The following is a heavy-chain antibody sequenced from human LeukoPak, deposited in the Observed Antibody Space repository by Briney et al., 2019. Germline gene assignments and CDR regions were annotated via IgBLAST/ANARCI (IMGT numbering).Heavy chain of an antibody. CDR2: LSDSGVYT. J-gene: IGHJ4*02. Sequence: GGSLRLSCAASGFTFSNYAMTWVRQAPGKGLEWVSILSDSGVYTYYADSVKGRFTISRDNSKNTLYLQMNSLRAEGTAVYYCAKSTPSIQLSPFDYWGQGTLVTVSS. D-gene: IGHD5-18*01. CDR1: GFTFSNYA. V-gene: IGHV3-23*01. CDR3: AKSTPSIQLSPFDY.